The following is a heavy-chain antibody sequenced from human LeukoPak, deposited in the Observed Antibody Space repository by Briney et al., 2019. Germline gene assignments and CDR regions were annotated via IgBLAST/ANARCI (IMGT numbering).Heavy chain of an antibody. CDR1: GFTFSSYG. J-gene: IGHJ6*02. CDR2: ISYDGSNK. Sequence: GGSLRLSCAASGFTFSSYGMHWVRQAPGKGLEWVAVISYDGSNKYYADSVKGRFTISRDNSKNTLYLQMNSLRAEDTAVYYCAKDRGYCSGGSCQYYYYGMDVWGQGTTVTVS. CDR3: AKDRGYCSGGSCQYYYYGMDV. D-gene: IGHD2-15*01. V-gene: IGHV3-30*18.